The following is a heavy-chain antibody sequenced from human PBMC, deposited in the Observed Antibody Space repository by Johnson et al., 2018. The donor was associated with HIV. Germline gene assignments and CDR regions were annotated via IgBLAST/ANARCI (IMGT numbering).Heavy chain of an antibody. CDR2: IYSGGST. CDR1: GFTVSSNY. V-gene: IGHV3-53*01. CDR3: AREDHYYDAFDI. D-gene: IGHD3-10*01. J-gene: IGHJ3*02. Sequence: VQLVESGGGLIQPGGSLRLSCAASGFTVSSNYMSWVRQAPGKGLEWVSVIYSGGSTYYPGSVKGRFTISRENAKNSLYLQMNSLRAGDTAVYYCAREDHYYDAFDIWGQGTMVTVSS.